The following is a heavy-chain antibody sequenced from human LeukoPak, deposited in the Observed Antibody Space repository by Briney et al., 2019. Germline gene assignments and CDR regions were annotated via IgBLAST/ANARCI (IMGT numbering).Heavy chain of an antibody. D-gene: IGHD3-9*01. Sequence: ASVKVSCKASGYTFTSYAMNWVRQAPGQGLEWMGIINPSGGSTSCAQKFQGRVTMTRDTSTSTVYMELSSLRSEDTAVYYCARHRGYEDYDILTGYYSPYYYYYMDVWGKGTTVTISS. CDR3: ARHRGYEDYDILTGYYSPYYYYYMDV. J-gene: IGHJ6*03. CDR1: GYTFTSYA. CDR2: INPSGGST. V-gene: IGHV1-46*01.